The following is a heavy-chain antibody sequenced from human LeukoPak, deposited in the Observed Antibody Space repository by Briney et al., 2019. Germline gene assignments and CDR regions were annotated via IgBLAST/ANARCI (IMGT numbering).Heavy chain of an antibody. CDR3: ARGGGTDWYEGFFEY. V-gene: IGHV1-3*04. CDR2: INTGNGNT. J-gene: IGHJ4*02. Sequence: ASVKVSCKASGYTFTTYAMHWVRQAPGQRPEWMGWINTGNGNTDSSQNLQGRVTITRDSSATTAYMEMSSLTPEDTAVYYRARGGGTDWYEGFFEYWGQGTLVTVSS. CDR1: GYTFTTYA. D-gene: IGHD6-19*01.